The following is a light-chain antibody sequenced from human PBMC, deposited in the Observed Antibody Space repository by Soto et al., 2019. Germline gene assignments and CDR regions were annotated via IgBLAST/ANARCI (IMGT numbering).Light chain of an antibody. V-gene: IGKV1-8*01. J-gene: IGKJ1*01. CDR2: AAS. Sequence: AIRMTQSPSSLSASTGERVTITCRASQGISSYLAWYQQKPGKAPKLLIYAASTLQSVVPSRFSGSGSGTDFTLTISCLQSEDFATYYCQQYYSYPRTFGQGTKVDIK. CDR3: QQYYSYPRT. CDR1: QGISSY.